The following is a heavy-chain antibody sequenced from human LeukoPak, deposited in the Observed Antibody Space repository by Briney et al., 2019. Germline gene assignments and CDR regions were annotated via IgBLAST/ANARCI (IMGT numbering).Heavy chain of an antibody. Sequence: VASVKVSCKASGYTFTSYDINWVRQAPGQGLEWMGWMNPNSGNTGYVQKFQGRVTMNRDTSISTAYTELSSLTSEDTAVYYCARGTLDWGQGTLVTVSS. V-gene: IGHV1-8*01. J-gene: IGHJ4*02. CDR1: GYTFTSYD. CDR2: MNPNSGNT. CDR3: ARGTLD.